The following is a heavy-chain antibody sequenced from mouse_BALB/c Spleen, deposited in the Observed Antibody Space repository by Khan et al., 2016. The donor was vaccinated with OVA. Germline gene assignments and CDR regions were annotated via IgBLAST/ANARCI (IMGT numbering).Heavy chain of an antibody. D-gene: IGHD2-1*01. J-gene: IGHJ3*01. CDR2: ISPGSGDT. V-gene: IGHV1-77*01. CDR3: ARGYFGNYEFAY. Sequence: QVQLQQSGAELARPGASVKLSCKATGYTFTDYYINWVKQRTGQGLEWIGEISPGSGDTYYNERFKGKATLTADKSSSTAYMQLSSLTSEASAVYSCARGYFGNYEFAYWGQGTLVTVSA. CDR1: GYTFTDYY.